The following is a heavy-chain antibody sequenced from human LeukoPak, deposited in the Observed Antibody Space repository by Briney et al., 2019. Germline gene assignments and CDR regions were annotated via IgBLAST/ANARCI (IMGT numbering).Heavy chain of an antibody. CDR1: GFTFDGYA. Sequence: GGSLRLSCAASGFTFDGYAMHWVRQAPGKGLEWVSGISWNSGSIGYADSVKGRFTISRDNAKNSLYLQMNSLRAEDTALYYCAKDIRRSGGSIDYWGQGTLVTVSS. V-gene: IGHV3-9*01. D-gene: IGHD2-15*01. J-gene: IGHJ4*02. CDR2: ISWNSGSI. CDR3: AKDIRRSGGSIDY.